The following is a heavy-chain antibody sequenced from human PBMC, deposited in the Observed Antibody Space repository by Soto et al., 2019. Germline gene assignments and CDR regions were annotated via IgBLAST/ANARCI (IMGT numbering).Heavy chain of an antibody. D-gene: IGHD3-22*01. CDR3: ARLLYYDSSGYPVDY. V-gene: IGHV1-69*02. CDR1: GGTFSSY. J-gene: IGHJ4*02. CDR2: IIPILGIA. Sequence: SVKVSCKASGGTFSSYIGWVRQAPGQGPEWMGRIIPILGIANYAQKFQGRVTITADKSTNTAYMELSSLRSEDTAVYYFARLLYYDSSGYPVDYWGQGTLVTVSS.